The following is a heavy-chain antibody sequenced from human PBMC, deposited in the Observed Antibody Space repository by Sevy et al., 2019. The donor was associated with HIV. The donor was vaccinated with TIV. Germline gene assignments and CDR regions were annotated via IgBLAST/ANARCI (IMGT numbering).Heavy chain of an antibody. CDR2: ITGIGFTI. V-gene: IGHV3-11*01. CDR1: GFSFSDFY. Sequence: GGSLRLSCAGSGFSFSDFYMSWIRQAPGKGLEWVSHITGIGFTIYQSDSVKGRFATSRDNAKASLYLQMNSLRVEYTAVYFCVGRRYCSIYSDCYHFDYCGQGSLVTVSS. J-gene: IGHJ4*02. D-gene: IGHD2-21*01. CDR3: VGRRYCSIYSDCYHFDY.